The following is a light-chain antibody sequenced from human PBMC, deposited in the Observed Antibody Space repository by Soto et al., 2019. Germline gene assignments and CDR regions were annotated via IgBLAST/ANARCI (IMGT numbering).Light chain of an antibody. Sequence: EIVLTQSPGTLSLSPGERATLSCRASQSVSSSFLAWYQQKPGQAPRLLIYAASSRATGIPDRFSGSGSGTDFTLTISRLEPEHFAVYSCQQYGSSPRTFGQGTKLEIK. V-gene: IGKV3-20*01. J-gene: IGKJ2*01. CDR2: AAS. CDR1: QSVSSSF. CDR3: QQYGSSPRT.